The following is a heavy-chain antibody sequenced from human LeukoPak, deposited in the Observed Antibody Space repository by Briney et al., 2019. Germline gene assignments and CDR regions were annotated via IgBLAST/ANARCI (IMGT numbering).Heavy chain of an antibody. CDR1: GFTFSSYS. Sequence: GGSLRLSCAASGFTFSSYSMNWVRQAPGKGLEWVSSISSSSSYIYYADSVKGRFTISRDDAKNSLYVQMNCLRDEDTAVYYCARVEYSGWNLEYWGQGTLVTVSS. CDR2: ISSSSSYI. CDR3: ARVEYSGWNLEY. J-gene: IGHJ4*02. D-gene: IGHD5-12*01. V-gene: IGHV3-21*01.